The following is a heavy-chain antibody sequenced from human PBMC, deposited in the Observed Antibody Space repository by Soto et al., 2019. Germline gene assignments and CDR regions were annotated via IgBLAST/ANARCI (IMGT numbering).Heavy chain of an antibody. D-gene: IGHD5-18*01. CDR1: GFTFSSYA. Sequence: PGGSLRLSCAASGFTFSSYAMHWVRQAPGKGLEWVAVISYDGSNKYYADSVKGRFTISRDNSKNTLYRQMNSLRAEDTAVYYCARDRVQLWSNYYYGMDVWGQGTTVTVSS. CDR2: ISYDGSNK. V-gene: IGHV3-30-3*01. CDR3: ARDRVQLWSNYYYGMDV. J-gene: IGHJ6*02.